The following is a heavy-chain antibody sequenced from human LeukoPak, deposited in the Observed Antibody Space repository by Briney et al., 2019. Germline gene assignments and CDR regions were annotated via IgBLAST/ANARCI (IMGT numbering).Heavy chain of an antibody. V-gene: IGHV3-23*01. D-gene: IGHD3-9*01. Sequence: GGSLRLSCAASGFTFSSYAMSWVRQAPGKGLEWVSAISGSGGSTYYADSVKGRFTISRDNSKNTLYLQMNSLRAEDTAVYYCARDTILFFDSGFDPWGQGTLVTVSS. CDR3: ARDTILFFDSGFDP. J-gene: IGHJ5*02. CDR1: GFTFSSYA. CDR2: ISGSGGST.